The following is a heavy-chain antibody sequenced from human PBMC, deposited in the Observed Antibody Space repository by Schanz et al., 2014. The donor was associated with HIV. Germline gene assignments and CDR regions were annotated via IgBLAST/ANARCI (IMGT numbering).Heavy chain of an antibody. V-gene: IGHV3-23*01. CDR1: GFIFSNYA. Sequence: EVQLLESGGDLVQPGGSLRLSCVASGFIFSNYAMNWVRQAPGKGPEWVSSISGSTGRTYYAESVKGRFTISRDNSKNTLYLHMSSLRVEDTAVYYCAKDGGGLRFYNWFDPWGQGILVTVSS. CDR3: AKDGGGLRFYNWFDP. J-gene: IGHJ5*02. CDR2: ISGSTGRT. D-gene: IGHD2-15*01.